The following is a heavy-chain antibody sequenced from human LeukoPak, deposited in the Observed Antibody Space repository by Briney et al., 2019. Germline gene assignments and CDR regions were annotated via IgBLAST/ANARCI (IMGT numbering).Heavy chain of an antibody. J-gene: IGHJ4*02. CDR2: IIPIFGTA. Sequence: ASVKVSCKASGGTFSSYAISWVRQAPGQGLEWMGGIIPIFGTANYAQKFQGRVTITTDESTSTAYMELSSLRSEDTAVYYCATGAVTTSGGTPYFDYWGQGTLVTVSS. CDR1: GGTFSSYA. V-gene: IGHV1-69*05. D-gene: IGHD4-11*01. CDR3: ATGAVTTSGGTPYFDY.